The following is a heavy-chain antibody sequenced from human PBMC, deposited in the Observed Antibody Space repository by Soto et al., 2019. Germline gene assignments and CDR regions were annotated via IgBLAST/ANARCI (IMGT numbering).Heavy chain of an antibody. D-gene: IGHD2-2*01. CDR2: FDPENDET. Sequence: GASVKVSCKVSGYTLSEVAIHWVRQTPGKGLEWMGGFDPENDETSYAQNFQGRVTLTEDTSTDTAYLELRSLRSEDTAIYYCTIAAYCSGATCYSDYNWFDPWGQGTLVTVSS. V-gene: IGHV1-24*01. CDR1: GYTLSEVA. J-gene: IGHJ5*02. CDR3: TIAAYCSGATCYSDYNWFDP.